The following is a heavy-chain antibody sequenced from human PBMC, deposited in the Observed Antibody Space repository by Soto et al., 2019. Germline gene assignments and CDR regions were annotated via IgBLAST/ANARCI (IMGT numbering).Heavy chain of an antibody. CDR3: ARRGGGVVLAATTPFDY. J-gene: IGHJ4*02. V-gene: IGHV4-4*02. D-gene: IGHD2-15*01. Sequence: QVPLQESGPRLVRPSGTLSLTCTVSSGSISTANWWRWVRQPPGRGLEWIGEIYHSGSTNYNLSLKSRVTLSVDKSKHQFSLRLSSVTAADTATYYCARRGGGVVLAATTPFDYWGQGTLVTVSS. CDR2: IYHSGST. CDR1: SGSISTANW.